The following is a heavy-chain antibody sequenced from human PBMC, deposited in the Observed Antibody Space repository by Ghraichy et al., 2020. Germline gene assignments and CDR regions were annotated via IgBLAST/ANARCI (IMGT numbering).Heavy chain of an antibody. CDR3: ARDLPDAGVQPLDN. Sequence: GESLNISCAASGFTFSDFWMYWVRQATGMGLEWVATIKQRGSEKYYVDSVKGGFTISRNNGKNSVYLEMNSLRAEDTAVYYCARDLPDAGVQPLDNWGQGTLVTVSS. J-gene: IGHJ4*02. V-gene: IGHV3-7*01. CDR2: IKQRGSEK. D-gene: IGHD2-2*01. CDR1: GFTFSDFW.